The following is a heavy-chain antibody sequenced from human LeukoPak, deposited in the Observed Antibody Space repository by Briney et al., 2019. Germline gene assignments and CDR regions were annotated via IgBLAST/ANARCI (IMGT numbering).Heavy chain of an antibody. Sequence: ASVKVSCKASGYTFTSYYMHWVRQAPGQGLECMGIINPSGGSTIYAQKFQGRDTMTRDTSTSTVYMELSSLRSEDTAVYYCARAIGCSSTSCPYTYYYYGMDVWGKGTTVTVSS. J-gene: IGHJ6*04. CDR1: GYTFTSYY. CDR3: ARAIGCSSTSCPYTYYYYGMDV. D-gene: IGHD2-2*01. V-gene: IGHV1-46*01. CDR2: INPSGGST.